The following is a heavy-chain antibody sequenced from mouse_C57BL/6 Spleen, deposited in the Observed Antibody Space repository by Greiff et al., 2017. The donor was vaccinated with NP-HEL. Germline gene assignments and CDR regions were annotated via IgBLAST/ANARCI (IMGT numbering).Heavy chain of an antibody. D-gene: IGHD1-1*01. J-gene: IGHJ4*01. CDR1: GFNIKDDY. CDR2: IDPENGDT. V-gene: IGHV14-4*01. CDR3: TTPFFYYGSSYGAMDY. Sequence: EVKLQESGAELVRPGASVKLSCTASGFNIKDDYMHWVKQRPEQGLEWIGWIDPENGDTEYASKFQGKATITADTSSNTAYLQLSSLTSEDTAVYYCTTPFFYYGSSYGAMDYWGQGTSVTVSS.